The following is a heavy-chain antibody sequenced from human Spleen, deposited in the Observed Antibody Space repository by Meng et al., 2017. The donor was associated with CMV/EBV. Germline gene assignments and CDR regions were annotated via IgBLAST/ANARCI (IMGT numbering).Heavy chain of an antibody. CDR2: LSSDGHNK. Sequence: GGSLRLSCAASGFTFFTYALHWVRQAPGKGLEWVAALSSDGHNKYHAESVKGRFTISRDNSKNTVYLQMNRLTTDDTAVYYCAKEGSGWYYGVDVWGQGTTVTVSS. J-gene: IGHJ6*02. D-gene: IGHD6-19*01. V-gene: IGHV3-30*04. CDR1: GFTFFTYA. CDR3: AKEGSGWYYGVDV.